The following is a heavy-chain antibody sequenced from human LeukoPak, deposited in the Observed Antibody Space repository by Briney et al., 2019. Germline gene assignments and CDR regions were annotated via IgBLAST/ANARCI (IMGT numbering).Heavy chain of an antibody. CDR1: GFTFSSYA. CDR3: ARESSGYPDY. D-gene: IGHD3-22*01. Sequence: GGSLRLSCAASGFTFSSYAMHWVRQGPGKGLEWVSVISYDGSNIYYPDSAKGRFTISRDNSKNTLYLQMNSLRAEDTAVYYCARESSGYPDYWGQGTLVTVSS. J-gene: IGHJ4*02. CDR2: ISYDGSNI. V-gene: IGHV3-30*03.